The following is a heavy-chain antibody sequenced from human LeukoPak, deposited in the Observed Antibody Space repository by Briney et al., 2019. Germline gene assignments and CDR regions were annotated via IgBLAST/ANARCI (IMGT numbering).Heavy chain of an antibody. J-gene: IGHJ5*02. CDR2: TYYRGST. V-gene: IGHV4-59*12. CDR1: NASINIYY. CDR3: ASSNPHWFDP. Sequence: SETLSLTCAVSNASINIYYWSCIRQPPGKGLEWIGYTYYRGSTYYNTSLKNRVPISVDTSKNQFSLKLSSVTAADTDVYYCASSNPHWFDPWGQGTLVTVSS.